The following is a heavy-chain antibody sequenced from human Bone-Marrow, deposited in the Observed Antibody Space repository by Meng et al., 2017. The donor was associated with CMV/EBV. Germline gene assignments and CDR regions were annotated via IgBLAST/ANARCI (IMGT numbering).Heavy chain of an antibody. CDR1: GFTLSSYW. CDR3: ARDRQWPFYSNYGSDSSFDY. D-gene: IGHD4-11*01. V-gene: IGHV3-7*01. Sequence: GESLKISCAASGFTLSSYWMSWVRQAPGKGLEWVANIKKDGSEKNYVDSVEGRFTISRDNAKNSLYLQMSSLRAEDTAVYFCARDRQWPFYSNYGSDSSFDYWGQGTLVTVSS. CDR2: IKKDGSEK. J-gene: IGHJ4*02.